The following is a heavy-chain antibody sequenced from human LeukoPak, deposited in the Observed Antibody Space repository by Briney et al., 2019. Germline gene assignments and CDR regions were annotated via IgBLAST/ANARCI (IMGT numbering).Heavy chain of an antibody. CDR3: ARIMSFDWFDP. CDR1: GFTFSNYA. V-gene: IGHV3-30*07. J-gene: IGHJ5*02. CDR2: ISSGGTYE. D-gene: IGHD2-8*01. Sequence: GGSLRLSCAASGFTFSNYAMHWVRQAPGKGLEWVSLISSGGTYEYYADSVKGRFTISRDNSKNTLYLQLNSLRAEDTAVYYCARIMSFDWFDPWGQGTLVTVSS.